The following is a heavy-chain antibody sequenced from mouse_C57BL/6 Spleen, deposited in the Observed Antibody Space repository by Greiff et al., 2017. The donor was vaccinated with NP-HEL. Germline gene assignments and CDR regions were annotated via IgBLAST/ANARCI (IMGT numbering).Heavy chain of an antibody. CDR2: IDPSDSYT. D-gene: IGHD1-1*01. CDR1: GYTFTSYW. J-gene: IGHJ2*01. CDR3: ARGRDYGSSYGGFDY. V-gene: IGHV1-50*01. Sequence: QVQLQQPGAELVKPGASVKLSCKASGYTFTSYWMQWVKQRPGQGLEWIGEIDPSDSYTNYNQKFKGKATLTVDTYSSTAYMQLSSLTSEDSAVYYCARGRDYGSSYGGFDYWGQGTTLTVSS.